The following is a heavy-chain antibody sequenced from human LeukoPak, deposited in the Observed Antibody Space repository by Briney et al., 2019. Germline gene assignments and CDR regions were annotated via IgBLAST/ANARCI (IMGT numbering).Heavy chain of an antibody. D-gene: IGHD3-22*01. CDR3: ARTSDTSGRLYWYFDL. J-gene: IGHJ2*01. Sequence: ADSVKGRFTISRDNSKNTVYLQMNSLRAEDTAVYYCARTSDTSGRLYWYFDLWGRGTLVTVSS. V-gene: IGHV3-30*07.